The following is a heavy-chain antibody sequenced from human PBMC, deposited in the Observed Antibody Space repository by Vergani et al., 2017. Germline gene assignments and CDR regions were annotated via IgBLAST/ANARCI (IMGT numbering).Heavy chain of an antibody. D-gene: IGHD2-2*01. J-gene: IGHJ4*02. CDR1: GFTFSSYA. CDR3: RGPTVVPAAIVPLEYYFDY. V-gene: IGHV3-23*04. Sequence: EVQLVESGGGLVQPGGSLRLSCAASGFTFSSYAMSWVRQAPGKGLEWVSAISGSGGSTYYADSVKGRFTISRDNSKNTLYLQMNSLRAEDTAVYYCRGPTVVPAAIVPLEYYFDYWGQGTLVTVSS. CDR2: ISGSGGST.